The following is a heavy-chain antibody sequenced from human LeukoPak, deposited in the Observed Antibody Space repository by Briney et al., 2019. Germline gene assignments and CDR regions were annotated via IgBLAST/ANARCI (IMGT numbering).Heavy chain of an antibody. Sequence: SETLSLTCAVSGGSIRSGGSIGSFYWSWIRQPAGKGLEWIGRTDAAGSTSYNPSLRSRVTISVDTSKNQFPLKLSSVTAADTAVYYCAGERENWDRDYWGQGTLVTVSS. CDR3: AGERENWDRDY. V-gene: IGHV4-61*02. J-gene: IGHJ4*02. CDR1: GGSIRSGGSIGSFY. CDR2: TDAAGST. D-gene: IGHD7-27*01.